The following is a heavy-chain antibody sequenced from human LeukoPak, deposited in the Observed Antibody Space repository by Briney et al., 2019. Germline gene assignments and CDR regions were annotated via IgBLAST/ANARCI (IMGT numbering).Heavy chain of an antibody. D-gene: IGHD6-19*01. J-gene: IGHJ4*02. CDR3: AAGAGWLIDW. CDR1: GFTFSNYW. V-gene: IGHV3-7*01. CDR2: IEKDGSEI. Sequence: GGPLRLSCAASGFTFSNYWMNWVRQAPGKGMEWVAIIEKDGSEILYVDSVKGRFTISRDNAKNSLYLQMNSLRAEDTAVYYCAAGAGWLIDWWGQGTLVTVSS.